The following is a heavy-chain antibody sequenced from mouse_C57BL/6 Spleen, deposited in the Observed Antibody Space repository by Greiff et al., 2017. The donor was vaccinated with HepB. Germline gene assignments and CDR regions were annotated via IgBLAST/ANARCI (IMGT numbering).Heavy chain of an antibody. CDR3: TRSHLRREAWFAY. J-gene: IGHJ3*01. V-gene: IGHV5-9-1*02. CDR2: ISSGGDYI. Sequence: EVQLVESGEGLVKPGGSLKFSCAASGFTFSSYAMSWVRQTPEKRLEWVAYISSGGDYIYYADTVKGRFTISGDNARNTPYLQMSILKSEDAAMYYGTRSHLRREAWFAYWGQGTLVTVSS. D-gene: IGHD2-12*01. CDR1: GFTFSSYA.